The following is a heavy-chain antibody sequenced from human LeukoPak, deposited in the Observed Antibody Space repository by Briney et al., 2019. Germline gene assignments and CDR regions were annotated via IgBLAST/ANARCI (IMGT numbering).Heavy chain of an antibody. D-gene: IGHD3-22*01. V-gene: IGHV4-39*01. CDR1: GFTFSSYSMN. CDR2: IYYSGTT. J-gene: IGHJ5*02. Sequence: GSLRLSCAASGFTFSSYSMNWVRQPPGKGLEWIGSIYYSGTTYYNPSLKSRVTISLDTSKNQLSLKLNSVTAADTAVYYCASQGYYDSSPFDPWGQGTLVTVSS. CDR3: ASQGYYDSSPFDP.